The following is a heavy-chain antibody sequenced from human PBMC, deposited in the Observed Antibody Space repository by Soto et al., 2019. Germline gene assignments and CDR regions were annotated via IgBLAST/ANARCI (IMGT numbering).Heavy chain of an antibody. CDR1: GGSFSGYY. V-gene: IGHV4-34*01. Sequence: SETLSLTCAVYGGSFSGYYWSWIRQPPGKGLEWIGEINHSGNTNYNPSLKGRVTISVDTSKNQFSLKLSSVTAADTAVYYCARGGGGSYSSGDYWGQGTLATVSS. J-gene: IGHJ4*02. CDR2: INHSGNT. CDR3: ARGGGGSYSSGDY. D-gene: IGHD1-26*01.